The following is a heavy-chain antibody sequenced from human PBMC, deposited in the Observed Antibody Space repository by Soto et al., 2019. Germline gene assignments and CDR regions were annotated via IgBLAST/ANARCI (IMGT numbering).Heavy chain of an antibody. Sequence: QAQLVQSGAEVKEPGASVKVSCKASGYSFTTSGITWVRQAPGQGLAWMGWISTYNGNTTYAQKLQDRVTLTTDTTTSTAYMELRSLRSDDTAVYYCARRLYGDYDYWGQGTLVNVSS. J-gene: IGHJ4*02. D-gene: IGHD4-17*01. CDR2: ISTYNGNT. CDR1: GYSFTTSG. CDR3: ARRLYGDYDY. V-gene: IGHV1-18*01.